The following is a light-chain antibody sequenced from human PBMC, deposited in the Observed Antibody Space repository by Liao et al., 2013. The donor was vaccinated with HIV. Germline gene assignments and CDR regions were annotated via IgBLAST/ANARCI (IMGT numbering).Light chain of an antibody. CDR1: ALPKQY. J-gene: IGLJ2*01. CDR2: KDN. V-gene: IGLV3-25*03. Sequence: SYKLKQPPSMSVSPGQTARIPCSGDALPKQYAYWYQQKPGQAPILIIFKDNERPSGIPERFSGSTSGTTATLTISGVQAEDEADYYCQSADDTGTYVKFGGGTTLTVL. CDR3: QSADDTGTYVK.